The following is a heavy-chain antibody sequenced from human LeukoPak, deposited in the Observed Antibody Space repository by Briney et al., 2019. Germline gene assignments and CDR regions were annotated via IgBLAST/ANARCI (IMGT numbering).Heavy chain of an antibody. J-gene: IGHJ4*02. V-gene: IGHV3-53*01. D-gene: IGHD6-19*01. Sequence: GGSLGLSCAASGFTVSSNYMSWVRQAPGKGLEWVSVIYSGGSTYYADSVKGRFTISRDNSKNTLYLQMNSLRAEDTAVYYCARGGSGWYYFDYWGQGTLVTVSS. CDR3: ARGGSGWYYFDY. CDR2: IYSGGST. CDR1: GFTVSSNY.